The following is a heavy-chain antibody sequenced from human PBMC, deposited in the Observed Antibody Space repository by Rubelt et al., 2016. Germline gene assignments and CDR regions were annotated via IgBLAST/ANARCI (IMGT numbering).Heavy chain of an antibody. Sequence: GGSLRLSCAASGFTFSSYWMSWVRQAPGKGLEWVSVISSGGSTYYADSVKGRFTISRDKSKNTLYLQMNSLRVEDTAVYYCARGPHDYWGQGTLVTVSA. V-gene: IGHV3-66*01. J-gene: IGHJ4*02. CDR3: ARGPHDY. CDR1: GFTFSSYW. CDR2: ISSGGST.